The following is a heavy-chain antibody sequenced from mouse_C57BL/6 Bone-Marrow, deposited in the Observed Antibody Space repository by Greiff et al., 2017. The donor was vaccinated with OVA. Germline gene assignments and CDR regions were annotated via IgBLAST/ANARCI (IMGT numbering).Heavy chain of an antibody. CDR1: GYTFTSYW. D-gene: IGHD1-1*01. Sequence: VQLQQPGAELVRPGSSVKLSCKASGYTFTSYWMDWVKQRPGQGLEWIGNIYPSDSETHYNQKFKDKATLTVDKSSSTAYMQLSSLTSEDSAVYYCARGGYGSSPYWGQGTSVTVSS. V-gene: IGHV1-61*01. CDR2: IYPSDSET. CDR3: ARGGYGSSPY. J-gene: IGHJ4*01.